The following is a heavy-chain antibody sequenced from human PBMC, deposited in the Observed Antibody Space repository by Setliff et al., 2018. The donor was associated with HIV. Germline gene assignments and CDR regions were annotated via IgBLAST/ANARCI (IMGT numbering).Heavy chain of an antibody. J-gene: IGHJ6*04. V-gene: IGHV4-34*01. D-gene: IGHD1-26*01. CDR3: ARGATAPCPDV. CDR2: VTHSGRT. Sequence: PSETLSLTCAVYGGSFSDNYWGWIRQPPGKGLEWIGEVTHSGRTNYNPSLESRVTTSVDTSKKQFSLRLTSVTAADTAVYYCARGATAPCPDVWGKGTTVTVSS. CDR1: GGSFSDNY.